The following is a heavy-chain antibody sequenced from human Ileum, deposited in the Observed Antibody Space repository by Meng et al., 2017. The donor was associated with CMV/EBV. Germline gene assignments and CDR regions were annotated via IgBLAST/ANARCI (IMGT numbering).Heavy chain of an antibody. D-gene: IGHD3-16*02. CDR1: GYSFTNFY. J-gene: IGHJ6*02. Sequence: ASVKVSCKASGYSFTNFYMHWVRQAPGQGLEWMGVINPINAGTKFAQNFQGRVTMTKDTSTSTVYMELSSLRSEDTAVYYCARVSDQVLLGALDVWGQGTTVTVSS. CDR3: ARVSDQVLLGALDV. CDR2: INPINAGT. V-gene: IGHV1-46*01.